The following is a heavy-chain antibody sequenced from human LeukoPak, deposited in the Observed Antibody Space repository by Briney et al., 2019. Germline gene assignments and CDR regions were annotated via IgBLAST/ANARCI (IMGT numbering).Heavy chain of an antibody. Sequence: GGSLRLSCAASGFTFSSYSMNWVRQAPGKGPEWVSYISSSSSTIYYADSVKGRFTISRDNAKNSLYLQMNSLRAEDTAVYYCARLFILPPDWFDPWGQGTLVTVSS. J-gene: IGHJ5*02. CDR2: ISSSSSTI. V-gene: IGHV3-48*01. CDR3: ARLFILPPDWFDP. CDR1: GFTFSSYS. D-gene: IGHD2-21*01.